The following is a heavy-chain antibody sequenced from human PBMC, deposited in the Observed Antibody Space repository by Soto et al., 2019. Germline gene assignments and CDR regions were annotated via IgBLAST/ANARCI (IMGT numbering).Heavy chain of an antibody. J-gene: IGHJ4*02. CDR1: GFTFSSYG. CDR2: ISYDGSNK. D-gene: IGHD2-21*02. V-gene: IGHV3-30*18. CDR3: AKDSRIVVVTAPYDY. Sequence: QVQLVESGGGVVQPGRSLRLSCAASGFTFSSYGMHWVRQAPGKGLEWVAVISYDGSNKYYADSVKGRFTISRDNSKNTLYLQRNSLSDEDTAVYYCAKDSRIVVVTAPYDYWGQGTLVTVSS.